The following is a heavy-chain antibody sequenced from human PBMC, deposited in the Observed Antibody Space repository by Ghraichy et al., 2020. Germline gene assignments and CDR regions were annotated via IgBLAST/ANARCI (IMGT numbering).Heavy chain of an antibody. CDR3: ARVPKRALFGTSRGLGVYYSDY. CDR1: GGSISSSSYY. CDR2: IYYSGNT. J-gene: IGHJ4*02. D-gene: IGHD3-16*01. V-gene: IGHV4-39*01. Sequence: SETLSLTCTVSGGSISSSSYYWGWIRQPPGKGLEWIGSIYYSGNTYYNPSLKSRITISVDTSKNQFSLKLSSVTAADTAVYYCARVPKRALFGTSRGLGVYYSDYWGQGTLVTVSS.